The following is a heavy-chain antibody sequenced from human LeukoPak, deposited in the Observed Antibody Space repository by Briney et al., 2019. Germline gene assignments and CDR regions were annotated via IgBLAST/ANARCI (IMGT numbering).Heavy chain of an antibody. J-gene: IGHJ4*02. CDR3: ARDGDRGWYYFDY. D-gene: IGHD6-19*01. Sequence: GRSPRLSCAASGFTFSSYTMHWVRQAPGKGLEWVAIISYDGNNKYYADSVKGRFTISRDNSKNTLYLQMNSLRAEDRAVYYCARDGDRGWYYFDYWGQGTLVTVSS. V-gene: IGHV3-30-3*01. CDR2: ISYDGNNK. CDR1: GFTFSSYT.